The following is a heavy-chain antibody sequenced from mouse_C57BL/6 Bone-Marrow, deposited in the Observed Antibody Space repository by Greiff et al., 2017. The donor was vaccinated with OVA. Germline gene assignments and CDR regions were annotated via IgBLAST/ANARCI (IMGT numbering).Heavy chain of an antibody. V-gene: IGHV7-1*01. CDR3: ARDAEDGYYGSHWYFDV. Sequence: EVNLVESGGGLVQSGRSLRLSCATSGFTFSDFYMEWVRQAPGKGLEWIAASRNKANDYTTEYSASVKGRFIVSRDTSQSILYLQMNALRAEDTAIYYCARDAEDGYYGSHWYFDVWGTGTTVTVSS. D-gene: IGHD2-3*01. J-gene: IGHJ1*03. CDR1: GFTFSDFY. CDR2: SRNKANDYTT.